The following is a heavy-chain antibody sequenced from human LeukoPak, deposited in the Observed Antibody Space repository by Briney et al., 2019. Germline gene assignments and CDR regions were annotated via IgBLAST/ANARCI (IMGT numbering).Heavy chain of an antibody. Sequence: GESLKISCKGSGYSFTSYWIGWVRQMPGKGLEWMGIIYPGDSDTRYSPSFQGQVTISADKSISTAYLQWSSLKASDTAMYYCASSYYDSSGYYSDFDYRGQGTLVTVSS. CDR3: ASSYYDSSGYYSDFDY. CDR2: IYPGDSDT. J-gene: IGHJ4*02. CDR1: GYSFTSYW. V-gene: IGHV5-51*01. D-gene: IGHD3-22*01.